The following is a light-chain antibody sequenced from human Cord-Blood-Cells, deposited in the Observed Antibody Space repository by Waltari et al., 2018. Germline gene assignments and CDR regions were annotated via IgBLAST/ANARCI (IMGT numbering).Light chain of an antibody. CDR3: CSYVGSSTWV. CDR1: SRDDGSYNL. CDR2: EGS. Sequence: QSALTQPASVSGSPGQSITISRTGTSRDDGSYNLVSWYQQHPGKAPNLMIYEGSKRPSGVSNRFSGSKSGNTASLTISGLQAEDEADYYCCSYVGSSTWVFGGGTKLTVL. V-gene: IGLV2-23*01. J-gene: IGLJ3*02.